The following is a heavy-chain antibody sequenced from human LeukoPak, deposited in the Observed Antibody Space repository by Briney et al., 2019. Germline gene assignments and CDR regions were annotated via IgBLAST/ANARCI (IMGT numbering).Heavy chain of an antibody. Sequence: GGSLRLSCAASGFTFSSYSMNWVRQAPGKGLEWVSSISSSSSYIYYADSVKGRFTISRDNAKNSLYLQMNSLRAEDTAVYYCARDGGITGTTSRGSSDYWGQGTLVTVSS. V-gene: IGHV3-21*01. D-gene: IGHD1-7*01. J-gene: IGHJ4*02. CDR1: GFTFSSYS. CDR2: ISSSSSYI. CDR3: ARDGGITGTTSRGSSDY.